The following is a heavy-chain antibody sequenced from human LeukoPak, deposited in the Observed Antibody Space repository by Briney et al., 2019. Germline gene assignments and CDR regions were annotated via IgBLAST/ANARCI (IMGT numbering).Heavy chain of an antibody. D-gene: IGHD3-9*01. CDR3: ASTVPGGFDWLQSFDY. V-gene: IGHV3-30*02. CDR1: GFSFSIYG. Sequence: GGSLRLSCAASGFSFSIYGMHWVRQAPGKGLEWVAFIRNDGSNKNYADSVKGRFTISRDNSKNTLYLQMNSLRAEDTAVYYCASTVPGGFDWLQSFDYWGQGTLVTVSA. J-gene: IGHJ4*02. CDR2: IRNDGSNK.